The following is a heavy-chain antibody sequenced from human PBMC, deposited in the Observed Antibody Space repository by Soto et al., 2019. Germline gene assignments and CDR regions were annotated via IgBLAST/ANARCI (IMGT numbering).Heavy chain of an antibody. J-gene: IGHJ6*02. CDR3: ARDREAGYNFYYGMDV. Sequence: SETLSLTCSVSGADINTYSWTWVRQPAGKGLEWIGRIYTSASINYNPSLKGRVTLSVDTSTNQVSLRLASVTAADTAIYYCARDREAGYNFYYGMDVWGQGTTVTVSS. CDR1: GADINTYS. V-gene: IGHV4-4*07. CDR2: IYTSASI. D-gene: IGHD6-19*01.